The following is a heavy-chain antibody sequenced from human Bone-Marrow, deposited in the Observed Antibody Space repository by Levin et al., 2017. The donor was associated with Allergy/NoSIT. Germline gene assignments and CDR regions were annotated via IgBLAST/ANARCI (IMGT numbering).Heavy chain of an antibody. CDR3: ARVPLVAAIFDY. CDR2: IYYSGST. V-gene: IGHV4-31*03. Sequence: PSETLSLTCTVSGGSISSGGYYWSWIRQHPGKGLEWIGYIYYSGSTYYNPSLKSRVTISVDTSKNQFSLKLSSVTAADTAVYYCARVPLVAAIFDYWGQGTLVTVSS. CDR1: GGSISSGGYY. J-gene: IGHJ4*02. D-gene: IGHD2-15*01.